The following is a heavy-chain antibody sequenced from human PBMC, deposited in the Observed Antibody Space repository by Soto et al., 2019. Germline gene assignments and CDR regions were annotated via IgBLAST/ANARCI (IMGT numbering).Heavy chain of an antibody. J-gene: IGHJ6*02. CDR2: INPNSGGT. CDR1: GYTFTGYY. V-gene: IGHV1-2*02. CDR3: AREQDTMGYYYYGMDV. Sequence: QVQLVQSGAEVKKPGASVKVSCKASGYTFTGYYMHWVRQAPGQGLEWMGWINPNSGGTNYAQKLQGKVTMTRDTSISTAYMELGRLRSDDTAVYYCAREQDTMGYYYYGMDVWGQGTTVTVSS. D-gene: IGHD3-10*01.